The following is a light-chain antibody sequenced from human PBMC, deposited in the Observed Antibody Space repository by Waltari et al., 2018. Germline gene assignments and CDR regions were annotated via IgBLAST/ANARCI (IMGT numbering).Light chain of an antibody. CDR2: RAS. CDR1: QNINDW. J-gene: IGKJ1*01. CDR3: LQYDLHPWT. Sequence: DIQMTQSPSPVPASVGDRVTLTCRASQNINDWLAWYQQKPGKAPKLLIHRASTLDSGAPSRFSGSGFGTEFTLTINSLQPDGFSTYYCLQYDLHPWTFGQGTQVQIK. V-gene: IGKV1-5*03.